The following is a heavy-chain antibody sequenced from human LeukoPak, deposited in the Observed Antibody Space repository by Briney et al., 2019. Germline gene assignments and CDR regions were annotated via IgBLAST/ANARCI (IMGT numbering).Heavy chain of an antibody. CDR1: GGSFSGYY. CDR3: ARVRWSSGYYLHWFDP. J-gene: IGHJ5*02. V-gene: IGHV4-34*01. CDR2: INHSGST. Sequence: SETLSLTCAVYGGSFSGYYWSWIRQPPGKGREWIGEINHSGSTNYNPSLKSRVTISVDTSKNPLSLKLSSVTAADTAVYYCARVRWSSGYYLHWFDPWGQGTLVTVSS. D-gene: IGHD3-22*01.